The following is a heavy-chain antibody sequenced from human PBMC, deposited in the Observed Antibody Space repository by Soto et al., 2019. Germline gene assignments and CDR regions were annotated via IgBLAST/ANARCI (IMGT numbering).Heavy chain of an antibody. D-gene: IGHD2-21*02. CDR3: ANFPTAST. CDR2: ITGSGSST. V-gene: IGHV3-23*01. CDR1: EFTFSSHA. J-gene: IGHJ5*02. Sequence: EVQLLESGGGLVQPGGSLRLSCAASEFTFSSHAMSWVRQAPGKGLEWVSSITGSGSSTYYAASVRGRFTISRDNSKNTLYLQMNSLRAEDTAVYYCANFPTASTWGQGTLVTVSS.